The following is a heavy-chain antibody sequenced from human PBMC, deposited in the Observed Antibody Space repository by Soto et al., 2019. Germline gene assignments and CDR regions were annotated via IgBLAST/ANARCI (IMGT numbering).Heavy chain of an antibody. J-gene: IGHJ6*02. Sequence: SQTLSLTCVISGDSVSSNGACWNWIRQSPSRGLQWLGRIYYRSKWFHDYAASVESRMAINPDTSRNQFSLQLNYVTPEDTAVYYCARVHCSAGTCLDGLDFWGQGTTVTVSS. CDR1: GDSVSSNGAC. V-gene: IGHV6-1*01. D-gene: IGHD2-15*01. CDR3: ARVHCSAGTCLDGLDF. CDR2: IYYRSKWFH.